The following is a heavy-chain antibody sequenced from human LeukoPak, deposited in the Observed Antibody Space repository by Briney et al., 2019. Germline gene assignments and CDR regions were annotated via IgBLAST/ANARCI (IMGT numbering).Heavy chain of an antibody. V-gene: IGHV4-34*01. Sequence: PSETLSLTCAVYGGSFSGYYWSWIRQPPGKGLEWIGEIIHSGSTNYNPSLKSRVTISVDTSKNQFSLKLTSVTATDTAVYYCARGVYCSGGSCYLPFDYWGQGSLTTVSS. CDR3: ARGVYCSGGSCYLPFDY. J-gene: IGHJ4*02. D-gene: IGHD2-15*01. CDR2: IIHSGST. CDR1: GGSFSGYY.